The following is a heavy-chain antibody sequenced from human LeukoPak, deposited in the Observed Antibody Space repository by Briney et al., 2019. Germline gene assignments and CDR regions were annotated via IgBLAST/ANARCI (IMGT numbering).Heavy chain of an antibody. CDR2: ISSSSSYI. D-gene: IGHD6-19*01. Sequence: GGSLRLSCAASGFTFSSYSMNWVRQAPGKGLEWVSSISSSSSYIYYADSVKGRFTISRDNAKNSLYLQMNSLRDEDTAVYYCARASGYSSGWYRLSYYYGMDVWGQGTTVTVSS. J-gene: IGHJ6*02. CDR3: ARASGYSSGWYRLSYYYGMDV. V-gene: IGHV3-21*01. CDR1: GFTFSSYS.